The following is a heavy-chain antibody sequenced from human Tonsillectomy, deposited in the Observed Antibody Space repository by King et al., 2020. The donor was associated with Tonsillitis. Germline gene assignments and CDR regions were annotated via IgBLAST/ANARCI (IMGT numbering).Heavy chain of an antibody. CDR1: GFTFSNAW. Sequence: VQLVESGGGLVKPGGSLRLSCAASGFTFSNAWMSWVRQAPGKGLEWVGRIKSKSDGGTTDYAAPVKGRFTISRDDSKSTLYLKMNSLKTEDTAVYYCTTDHDTLAARPARPKYYYYYIDVWGKGTTVTVSS. D-gene: IGHD6-6*01. CDR2: IKSKSDGGTT. J-gene: IGHJ6*03. V-gene: IGHV3-15*01. CDR3: TTDHDTLAARPARPKYYYYYIDV.